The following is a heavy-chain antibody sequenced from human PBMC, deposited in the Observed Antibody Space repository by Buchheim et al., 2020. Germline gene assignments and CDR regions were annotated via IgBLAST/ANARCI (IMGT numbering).Heavy chain of an antibody. CDR3: AREDGYCTGGSCYDWFDP. Sequence: EVQLVESGGGLVQPGGSLRLSCAASGFTFSSYWMHWVRQGPGKGLVWVSRIKSDGSSTTYADSVKGRFTISRDNGKNPLYLQMNSLRAEDTAVYYCAREDGYCTGGSCYDWFDPWGQGT. CDR2: IKSDGSST. CDR1: GFTFSSYW. V-gene: IGHV3-74*01. J-gene: IGHJ5*02. D-gene: IGHD2-15*01.